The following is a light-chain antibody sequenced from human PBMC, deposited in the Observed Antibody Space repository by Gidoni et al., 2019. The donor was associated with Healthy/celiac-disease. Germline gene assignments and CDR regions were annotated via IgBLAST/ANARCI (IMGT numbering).Light chain of an antibody. CDR2: WAS. V-gene: IGKV4-1*01. CDR3: QQDDSTPWT. CDR1: QSVLFSSNNKNY. J-gene: IGKJ1*01. Sequence: DIVMTQSPDSLAVSLGVRATINCKSSQSVLFSSNNKNYLAWYQQKPGQPPKLLIDWASTRESGVPDRFSGSGAGTDFTLTISSLQAEDGAVYYCQQDDSTPWTFGQGTKVEIK.